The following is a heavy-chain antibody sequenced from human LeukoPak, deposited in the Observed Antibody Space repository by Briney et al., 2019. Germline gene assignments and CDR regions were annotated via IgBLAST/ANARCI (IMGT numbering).Heavy chain of an antibody. CDR1: GFSFRSYD. D-gene: IGHD2-15*01. CDR2: ISHDGSNK. J-gene: IGHJ1*01. CDR3: AKESRDFVVVAGDTRAEYLHH. Sequence: AGRSLRLSCAASGFSFRSYDMHWVRQAPGKGLEWVAVISHDGSNKYYADSVKGRFTISRDNSKNTLYPQMNSLRPEDTAVYYCAKESRDFVVVAGDTRAEYLHHWGQGTLVTVSS. V-gene: IGHV3-30*18.